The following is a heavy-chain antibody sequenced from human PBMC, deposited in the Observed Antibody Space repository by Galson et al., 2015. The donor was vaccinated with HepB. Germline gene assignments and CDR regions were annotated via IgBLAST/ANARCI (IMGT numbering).Heavy chain of an antibody. CDR2: ISSDGGHK. J-gene: IGHJ4*02. D-gene: IGHD6-19*01. CDR3: ARGSSDWYGIDY. Sequence: LRLSCAASGFTFSSYWIHWVRQVPGKGLVRVSRISSDGGHKNYADSVQGRFTISRDNAKNTLFLQMNSLSADDTAVYYCARGSSDWYGIDYWGQGILVTVSS. CDR1: GFTFSSYW. V-gene: IGHV3-74*01.